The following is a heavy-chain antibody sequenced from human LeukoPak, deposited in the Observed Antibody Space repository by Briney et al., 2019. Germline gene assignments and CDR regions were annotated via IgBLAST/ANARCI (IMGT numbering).Heavy chain of an antibody. J-gene: IGHJ6*02. D-gene: IGHD1-26*01. CDR2: IIPIYGTT. CDR1: GGTFSNFA. Sequence: SVKVSCKASGGTFSNFAINWVRQAPGQGLEWMGGIIPIYGTTNCAQKSQGRVTITADESTGTAYMELSSLRSEDTAVYYCARVGSGSYHYFYGMDVWGQGTTVTVSS. V-gene: IGHV1-69*13. CDR3: ARVGSGSYHYFYGMDV.